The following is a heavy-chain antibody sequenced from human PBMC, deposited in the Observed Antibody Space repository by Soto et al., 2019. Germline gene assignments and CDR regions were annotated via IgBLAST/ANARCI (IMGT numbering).Heavy chain of an antibody. CDR1: DFSLNNARMG. J-gene: IGHJ4*02. Sequence: SGPTLVNPTETLMLTCSVSDFSLNNARMGVSWIRQSPGKALEWLAHVFSNDEKSYSTSLRSRLTVSKDSSRGQVVLTVTNMDPADTATYFRARSSDSSLQYIYYFDYWGPGIPVTVSS. CDR3: ARSSDSSLQYIYYFDY. D-gene: IGHD6-19*01. V-gene: IGHV2-26*01. CDR2: VFSNDEK.